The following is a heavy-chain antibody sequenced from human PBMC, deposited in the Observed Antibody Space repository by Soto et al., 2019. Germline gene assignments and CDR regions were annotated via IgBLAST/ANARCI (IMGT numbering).Heavy chain of an antibody. J-gene: IGHJ6*03. CDR3: VRAPTGTTWHYYYYMDV. CDR2: IKQDGSEK. CDR1: GFTFSSYW. V-gene: IGHV3-7*01. D-gene: IGHD1-7*01. Sequence: GGSLRLSCAASGFTFSSYWMSWVRQAPGKGLEWVANIKQDGSEKYYVDSVKGRFTISRDNAKNSLYLQMNSLRAEDTAVYYCVRAPTGTTWHYYYYMDVWGKGTTVTVSS.